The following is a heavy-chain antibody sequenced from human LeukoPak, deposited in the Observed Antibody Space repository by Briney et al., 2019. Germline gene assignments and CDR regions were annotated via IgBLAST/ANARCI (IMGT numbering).Heavy chain of an antibody. Sequence: PSETLSLTCTVSGYSISSGYYWGWIRQPPGKGLEWIGSIYHSGSTYYNPSLKSRVTISVDTSKNQFSLKLSSVTAADTAVYYCARRGGWPWGQGTLVTVSS. D-gene: IGHD6-19*01. J-gene: IGHJ5*02. CDR2: IYHSGST. CDR3: ARRGGWP. V-gene: IGHV4-38-2*02. CDR1: GYSISSGYY.